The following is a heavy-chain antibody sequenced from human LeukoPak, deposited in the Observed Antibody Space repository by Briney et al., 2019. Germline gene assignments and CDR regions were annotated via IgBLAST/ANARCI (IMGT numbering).Heavy chain of an antibody. V-gene: IGHV3-53*01. CDR2: IYSGGST. Sequence: GGSLRLSCAASGFTVSSNYMSWVRQAPGKGLEWVSIIYSGGSTYYADSVKGRFTISRDNSKNTLYLQMNNLRAEDTAVYYCARDLAPTMMKDYYYYYGMDVWGQGTTVTVSS. CDR3: ARDLAPTMMKDYYYYYGMDV. CDR1: GFTVSSNY. D-gene: IGHD3-22*01. J-gene: IGHJ6*02.